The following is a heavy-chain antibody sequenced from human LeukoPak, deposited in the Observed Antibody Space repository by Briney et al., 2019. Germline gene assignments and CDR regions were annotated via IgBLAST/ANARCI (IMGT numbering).Heavy chain of an antibody. V-gene: IGHV1-2*02. J-gene: IGHJ4*02. CDR2: INPNSGGT. D-gene: IGHD3-22*01. Sequence: ASVKVSCKASGYTFTGYYMHWVRQAPGQGLEWMRWINPNSGGTNYAQKFQGRVTMTRDTSISTAYMELSRLRSDDTAVYYCARGGYYDSSGYYYPFDYWGQGTLVTVSS. CDR1: GYTFTGYY. CDR3: ARGGYYDSSGYYYPFDY.